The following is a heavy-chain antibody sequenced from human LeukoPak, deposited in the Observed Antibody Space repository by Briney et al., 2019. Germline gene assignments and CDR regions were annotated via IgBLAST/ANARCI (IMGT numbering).Heavy chain of an antibody. CDR2: TPADGSIR. CDR1: GFPFSLYG. J-gene: IGHJ4*02. Sequence: GGSVRLSCGASGFPFSLYGMHWVRQAPGRGLEWVAATPADGSIRSYGDSVGGRFTISRDNSRDTLYLQMNSLRVEDTAFYYCAKKISGTLYECPDDWGRGTLVTVSS. D-gene: IGHD3-16*02. CDR3: AKKISGTLYECPDD. V-gene: IGHV3-30*18.